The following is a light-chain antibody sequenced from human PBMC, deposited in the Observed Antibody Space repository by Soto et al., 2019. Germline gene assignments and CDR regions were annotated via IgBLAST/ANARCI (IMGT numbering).Light chain of an antibody. Sequence: AIQMTQSPSSVSASTGDRVTISCRATQTIYSYLAWYQQKPGKPPNLLIYAASTLQSGVPSRFNGSGSGTDFTLTITALQSEDSATYYCHQKFNYPRTFGQGTKVEI. CDR2: AAS. V-gene: IGKV1-8*01. CDR1: QTIYSY. CDR3: HQKFNYPRT. J-gene: IGKJ1*01.